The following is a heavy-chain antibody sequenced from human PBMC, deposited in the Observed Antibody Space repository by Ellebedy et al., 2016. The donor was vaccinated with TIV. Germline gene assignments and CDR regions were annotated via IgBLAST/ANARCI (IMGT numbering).Heavy chain of an antibody. CDR3: AIERGATYGDYVKAFDY. J-gene: IGHJ4*02. Sequence: ASVKVSXKASGYTFTGYYMHWLRQAPGQGLEWMGGINPSSGAPKYAQNFQGRLTVTRDMSITTAYMELTRLTSDDTAVYYCAIERGATYGDYVKAFDYWGQGTLVTVSS. D-gene: IGHD4-17*01. CDR2: INPSSGAP. V-gene: IGHV1-2*02. CDR1: GYTFTGYY.